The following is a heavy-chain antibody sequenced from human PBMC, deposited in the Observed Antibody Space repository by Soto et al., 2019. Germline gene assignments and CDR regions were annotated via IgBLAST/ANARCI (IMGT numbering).Heavy chain of an antibody. V-gene: IGHV1-69*12. CDR2: IIPIFGTA. D-gene: IGHD2-15*01. CDR1: GGTFSSYA. J-gene: IGHJ5*02. Sequence: QVQLVQSGAEVKKPGSSVKVSCKASGGTFSSYAISWVRQAPGQGLEWMGVIIPIFGTANYAQKFQGRVTIPADESTSTGYLELSSLRSEDTAVYYWAREVVVAATGWCDPWGQGTLVTVSS. CDR3: AREVVVAATGWCDP.